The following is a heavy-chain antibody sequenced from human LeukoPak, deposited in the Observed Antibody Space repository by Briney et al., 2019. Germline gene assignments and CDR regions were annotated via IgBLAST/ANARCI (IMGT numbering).Heavy chain of an antibody. V-gene: IGHV3-43D*03. D-gene: IGHD3-22*01. Sequence: PGGSLRLSCAASGFTFDDYAMHWVRQAPGKGLEWVSLISWGGGSTYYADSVKGRFTISRDNSKNSLYLQMNSLRAEDTALYYCAKGWGSSGYSSFDYWGQGTLVTVSS. CDR1: GFTFDDYA. CDR2: ISWGGGST. CDR3: AKGWGSSGYSSFDY. J-gene: IGHJ4*02.